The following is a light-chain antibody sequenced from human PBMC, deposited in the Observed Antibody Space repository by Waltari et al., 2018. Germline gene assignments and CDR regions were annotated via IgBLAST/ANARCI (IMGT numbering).Light chain of an antibody. Sequence: EIVLTQSPGSLSSSPGERVTLSCRASQSVSRALAWYQQKPGQAPRLLIFGASNRATGIPDRFSGSGSEADFSLTSSILEPENFTFYCCQHDVLLPATFGRGTKVEIK. CDR1: QSVSRA. CDR3: QHDVLLPAT. V-gene: IGKV3-20*01. J-gene: IGKJ1*01. CDR2: GAS.